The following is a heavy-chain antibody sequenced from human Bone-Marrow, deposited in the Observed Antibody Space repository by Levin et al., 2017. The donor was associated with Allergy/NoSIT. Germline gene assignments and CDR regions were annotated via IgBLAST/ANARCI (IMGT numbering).Heavy chain of an antibody. J-gene: IGHJ3*02. CDR3: ARAKQGYIYDPFDM. Sequence: SCAASGFSFNNYSMNWVRQAPGKGLEWVSSISSRSSHIYYVDSVEGRFTISRDNAKSSLFLQMNSLRAEDTAVYYCARAKQGYIYDPFDMWGQGTLVTVSS. V-gene: IGHV3-21*01. CDR1: GFSFNNYS. CDR2: ISSRSSHI. D-gene: IGHD5-18*01.